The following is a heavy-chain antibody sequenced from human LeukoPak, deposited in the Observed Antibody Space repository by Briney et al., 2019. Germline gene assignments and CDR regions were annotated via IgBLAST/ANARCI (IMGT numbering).Heavy chain of an antibody. J-gene: IGHJ6*03. Sequence: PSETLSLTCTVSRGSISSGSYYWSWIRQPAGKGLEWIGRIYTSGSTNYNPSLKSRVTISVDTSKNQFSLKLSSVTAADTAVYYCATSRLKCSGGSCYGSYYYMDVWGKGTTVTVSS. CDR2: IYTSGST. V-gene: IGHV4-61*02. CDR1: RGSISSGSYY. D-gene: IGHD2-15*01. CDR3: ATSRLKCSGGSCYGSYYYMDV.